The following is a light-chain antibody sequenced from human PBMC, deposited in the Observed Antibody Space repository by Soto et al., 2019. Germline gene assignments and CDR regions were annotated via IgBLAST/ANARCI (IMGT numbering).Light chain of an antibody. CDR1: QSVSSSY. CDR2: GAS. Sequence: EIVLTQSPGTLSLSPGERATLSCRASQSVSSSYLAWYQQKPGQAPRPLIYGASSRATGIPDRFSGSGSGTDFSLTTSRLEPEDFAVYYCQQYGSSPLTLGGGTKVDIK. J-gene: IGKJ4*01. V-gene: IGKV3-20*01. CDR3: QQYGSSPLT.